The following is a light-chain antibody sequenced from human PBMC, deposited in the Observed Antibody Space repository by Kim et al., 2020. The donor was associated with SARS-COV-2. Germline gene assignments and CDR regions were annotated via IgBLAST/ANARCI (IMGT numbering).Light chain of an antibody. CDR2: EVS. V-gene: IGLV2-8*01. Sequence: QSALTQPPSASGSPGQSVTISCTGTSGDVGANNDVSCYQQHPGKAPKLMISEVSKRPSGVPDRFSGSKSGNTASLTVSGLQAEDEADCYCSSYAGSNSYVFGTGTKVTVL. J-gene: IGLJ1*01. CDR3: SSYAGSNSYV. CDR1: SGDVGANND.